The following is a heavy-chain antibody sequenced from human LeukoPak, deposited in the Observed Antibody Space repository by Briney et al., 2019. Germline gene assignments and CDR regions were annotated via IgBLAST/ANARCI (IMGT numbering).Heavy chain of an antibody. V-gene: IGHV4-59*08. J-gene: IGHJ4*02. CDR3: ARHYGP. CDR2: IYSSGST. Sequence: SETLSLTCTVSGGSVNNYFWNWVRQVPGKGLEFIAYIYSSGSTTYNPSFKSRVTISIDTSKNQFSLKLNSVTATDTAVYYCARHYGPWGQGTLVTVSS. CDR1: GGSVNNYF. D-gene: IGHD3-10*01.